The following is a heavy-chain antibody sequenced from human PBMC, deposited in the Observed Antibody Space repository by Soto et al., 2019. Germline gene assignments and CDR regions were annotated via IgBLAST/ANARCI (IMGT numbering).Heavy chain of an antibody. CDR2: IMKDGGVK. V-gene: IGHV3-7*01. D-gene: IGHD2-21*02. CDR1: GFTFSDYW. Sequence: EVQLVESGGGLVQPGGSLRLSCAASGFTFSDYWMGWVRQAPGKGLEWVATIMKDGGVKKYVDSVKGRSTISRDNAKNSLFLQMNSLRAEDTAVYYCARDSDYYKADYWGQGTLVTVSS. J-gene: IGHJ4*02. CDR3: ARDSDYYKADY.